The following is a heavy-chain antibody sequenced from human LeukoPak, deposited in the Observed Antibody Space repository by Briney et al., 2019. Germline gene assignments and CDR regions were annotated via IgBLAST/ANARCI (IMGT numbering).Heavy chain of an antibody. CDR1: GFTFSSYW. J-gene: IGHJ6*03. D-gene: IGHD6-13*01. CDR2: INQGGSEK. CDR3: ARELVSSSWSSHYYYYMDV. V-gene: IGHV3-7*01. Sequence: GGSLRLSCAASGFTFSSYWMRWVRQAPGKGLEWVANINQGGSEKYYVDSVKGRFTISRDNAKNSLYLQMNSLRAEDTAVYYCARELVSSSWSSHYYYYMDVWGKGTTVTISS.